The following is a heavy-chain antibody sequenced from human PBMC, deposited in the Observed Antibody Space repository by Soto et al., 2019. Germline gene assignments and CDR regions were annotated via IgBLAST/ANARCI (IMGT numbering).Heavy chain of an antibody. CDR1: GHTLTELS. CDR3: ATIRPYYYATGAFDI. J-gene: IGHJ3*02. Sequence: GASVKVSCKVSGHTLTELSMHWVRQAPGKGLEWMGGFDPEDGETIYAQKFQGRVTMTEDTSTDTAYMELSSLRSEDTAVYYCATIRPYYYATGAFDIWGQGTMVTVSS. V-gene: IGHV1-24*01. CDR2: FDPEDGET. D-gene: IGHD3-10*01.